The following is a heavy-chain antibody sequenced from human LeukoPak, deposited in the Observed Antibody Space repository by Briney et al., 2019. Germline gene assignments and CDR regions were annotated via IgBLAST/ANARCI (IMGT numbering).Heavy chain of an antibody. Sequence: QPGGSLRLSCAASGFTSSSYWMSWVRQAPGKGLEWVAAISYDGSNKYYADSVKGRFTISRDNSKNTLYLQMNSLRAEDTAVYYCARNWKYGFDYWGQGALVTVSS. CDR3: ARNWKYGFDY. CDR2: ISYDGSNK. J-gene: IGHJ4*02. D-gene: IGHD1-7*01. CDR1: GFTSSSYW. V-gene: IGHV3-30*03.